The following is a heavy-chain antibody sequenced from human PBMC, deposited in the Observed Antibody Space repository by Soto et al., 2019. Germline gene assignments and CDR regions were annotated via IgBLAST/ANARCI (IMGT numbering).Heavy chain of an antibody. Sequence: QVQLAQSGAEVRTPGASVKISCKASGYTFRSYGVQWVRQAPGQSLEWVGWSNGGNGFTKYSQELQDRVTITRDTAASTIYMELRGLTSDDTAVYYCARLSYSDALDVWGQGTTVTVSS. J-gene: IGHJ6*02. V-gene: IGHV1-3*02. CDR1: GYTFRSYG. CDR2: SNGGNGFT. CDR3: ARLSYSDALDV. D-gene: IGHD4-17*01.